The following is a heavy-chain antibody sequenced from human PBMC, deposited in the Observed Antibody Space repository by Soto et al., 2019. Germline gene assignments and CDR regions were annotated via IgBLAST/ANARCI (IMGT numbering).Heavy chain of an antibody. Sequence: GGSLRLSCAASGFTFSGSAMHWVRQASGKGLEWVGRIRSKANSYATAYAASVKGRFTISRDDSKNTAYLQMNSLKTEDTAVYYCTSPKFGGVIVNDYWGQGTLVTVSS. D-gene: IGHD3-16*02. J-gene: IGHJ4*02. CDR2: IRSKANSYAT. CDR3: TSPKFGGVIVNDY. V-gene: IGHV3-73*01. CDR1: GFTFSGSA.